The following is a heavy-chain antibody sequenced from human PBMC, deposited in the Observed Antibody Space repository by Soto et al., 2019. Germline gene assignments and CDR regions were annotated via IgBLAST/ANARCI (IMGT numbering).Heavy chain of an antibody. CDR2: ISAHNGNT. CDR3: ARGRYGDY. V-gene: IGHV1-18*01. J-gene: IGHJ4*02. Sequence: QVHLVQSGAEVKKPGASVKVSCKASGYTFTSYGITWVRQAPGQGLEWMGWISAHNGNTDNEQKLQGRVIVTRDTPTNTDYRELRSQISDDTAVYYCARGRYGDYWGQGALVTVSS. D-gene: IGHD1-1*01. CDR1: GYTFTSYG.